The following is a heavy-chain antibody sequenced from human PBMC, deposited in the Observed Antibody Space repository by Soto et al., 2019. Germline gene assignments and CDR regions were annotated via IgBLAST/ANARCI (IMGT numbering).Heavy chain of an antibody. J-gene: IGHJ6*02. D-gene: IGHD1-7*01. CDR3: GAPGESIDWDYGLLYYYGMDV. V-gene: IGHV3-23*01. CDR2: ISGSGGST. Sequence: HPGGSMRLSCAASGFTLSSYAMSWVRQATGKGLEWVSAISGSGGSTYYADSVKGRFTISRDNSKNTLYLQMNSLRAEDTAVYYCGAPGESIDWDYGLLYYYGMDVWGQGTTVTVSS. CDR1: GFTLSSYA.